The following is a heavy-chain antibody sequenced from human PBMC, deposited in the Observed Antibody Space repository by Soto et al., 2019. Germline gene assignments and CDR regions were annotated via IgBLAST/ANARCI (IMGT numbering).Heavy chain of an antibody. Sequence: GASVKVSCKASGGTFSSYAISWVRQAPGQGLEWMGGIIPIFGTANYAQKFQGRVTITADESTSTAYMELSSLRSEDTAVYYCARGGYSGYDLDSDAFDIWGQGTMVTVS. CDR3: ARGGYSGYDLDSDAFDI. V-gene: IGHV1-69*13. D-gene: IGHD5-12*01. CDR2: IIPIFGTA. CDR1: GGTFSSYA. J-gene: IGHJ3*02.